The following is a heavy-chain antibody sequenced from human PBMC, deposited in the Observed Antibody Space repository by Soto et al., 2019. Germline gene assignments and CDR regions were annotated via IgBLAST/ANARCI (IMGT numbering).Heavy chain of an antibody. Sequence: QVQLVQSGAEVKKPGSSMKVSCKASGGTFSSYAISWVRQAPGQGLEWMGGIIPIFGTANYAQKFQGRVTITADESTSTAYMELSSLRSEDTAVYYCARGIAAAGTGLYYYYGMDVWGQGTTVTVSS. J-gene: IGHJ6*02. D-gene: IGHD6-13*01. CDR1: GGTFSSYA. CDR3: ARGIAAAGTGLYYYYGMDV. V-gene: IGHV1-69*01. CDR2: IIPIFGTA.